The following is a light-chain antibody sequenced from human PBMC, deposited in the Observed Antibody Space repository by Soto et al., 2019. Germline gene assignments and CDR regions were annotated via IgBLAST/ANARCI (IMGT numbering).Light chain of an antibody. CDR2: KAS. CDR1: QSISSN. CDR3: QQYNSYSIT. V-gene: IGKV1-5*03. Sequence: MTQSPATLSVSPGERATLSCRASQSISSNLAWYQQKPGKAPKLLIYKASSLESGVPSRFSGSGSGTEFTLTISSLQPDDFATYYCQQYNSYSITFGQGTRLEIK. J-gene: IGKJ5*01.